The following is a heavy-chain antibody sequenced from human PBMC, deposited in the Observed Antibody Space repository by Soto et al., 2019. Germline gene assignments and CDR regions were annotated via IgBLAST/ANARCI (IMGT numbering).Heavy chain of an antibody. CDR1: GYSFTSYD. J-gene: IGHJ4*02. V-gene: IGHV1-8*01. D-gene: IGHD3-10*01. CDR3: ARLPLWFGEPYFDQ. Sequence: ASVKVSCKASGYSFTSYDINWVRQASGQGLEWMGWMNPHSGNTGYAQKFQGRVTMTRNTSINTAYMELSSLISGDTAVYYCARLPLWFGEPYFDQWGEGSLVTVSS. CDR2: MNPHSGNT.